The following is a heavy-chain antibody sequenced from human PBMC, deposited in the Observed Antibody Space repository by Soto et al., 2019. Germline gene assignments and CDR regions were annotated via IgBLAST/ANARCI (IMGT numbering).Heavy chain of an antibody. Sequence: QVQLQQWGAGLLKPSETLSLTCAVYGGSFSGYYWSWIRQPPGKGLEWIGEINHSGSTNYNPSLKSRVTISVDTSKNQFSLKLSSVTAADTAVYYCARGYRKGITMVRGVIADWGQGTLVTVSS. V-gene: IGHV4-34*01. D-gene: IGHD3-10*01. J-gene: IGHJ4*02. CDR2: INHSGST. CDR1: GGSFSGYY. CDR3: ARGYRKGITMVRGVIAD.